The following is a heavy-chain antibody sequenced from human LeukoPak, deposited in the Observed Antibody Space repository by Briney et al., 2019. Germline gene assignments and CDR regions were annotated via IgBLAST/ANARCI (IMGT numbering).Heavy chain of an antibody. V-gene: IGHV3-30*18. CDR3: AKDGTSFISYYYDSSGFYDC. D-gene: IGHD3-22*01. Sequence: GGSLRLSCAASGFTFSNYGMHWVRQAPGKGLEWVEAVSYDGTYKYYADSMKGRFTVSRDNSKNTLYLQVNTLRAEDTAVYYCAKDGTSFISYYYDSSGFYDCWGQGTLVTVSS. CDR2: VSYDGTYK. J-gene: IGHJ4*02. CDR1: GFTFSNYG.